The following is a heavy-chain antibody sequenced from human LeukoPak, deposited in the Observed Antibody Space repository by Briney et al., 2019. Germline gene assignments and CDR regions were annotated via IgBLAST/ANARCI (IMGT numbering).Heavy chain of an antibody. V-gene: IGHV5-51*01. CDR3: ARLLLDGPWGSGPYGGNSNTRFDY. J-gene: IGHJ4*02. CDR1: GYSVTSYW. Sequence: GESLKISCKGSGYSVTSYWIGWVRQMPGKGLEWMGIIYPGDSDTRYSPSFQGQVTISADKSISTAYLQWSSLKASDIAMYYCARLLLDGPWGSGPYGGNSNTRFDYWGQGTLVTASS. CDR2: IYPGDSDT. D-gene: IGHD4-23*01.